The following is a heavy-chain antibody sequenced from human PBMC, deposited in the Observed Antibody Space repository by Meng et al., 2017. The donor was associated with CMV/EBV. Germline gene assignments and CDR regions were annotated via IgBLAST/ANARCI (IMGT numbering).Heavy chain of an antibody. CDR1: GYTFTSYD. J-gene: IGHJ6*02. CDR3: ARRGSSGWPYYYYGMDV. D-gene: IGHD6-19*01. Sequence: ASVKVSCKASGYTFTSYDIDWVRQATGQGLAWMGWMNPNSGNTGYAQKFQGRVTITRNTSISTAYMELSRLRSEDTAVYYCARRGSSGWPYYYYGMDVWGQGTTVTVSS. CDR2: MNPNSGNT. V-gene: IGHV1-8*03.